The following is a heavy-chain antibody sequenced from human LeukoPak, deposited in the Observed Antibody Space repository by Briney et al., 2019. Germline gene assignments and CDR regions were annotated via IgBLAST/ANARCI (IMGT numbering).Heavy chain of an antibody. V-gene: IGHV1-69*13. CDR2: IIPIFGTA. D-gene: IGHD6-13*01. CDR1: GYTFTSYA. CDR3: ASLEGYSSSWYTQDYFDY. J-gene: IGHJ4*02. Sequence: ASVKVSCKASGYTFTSYAMHWVRQAPGQGLEWMGGIIPIFGTANYAQKFQGRVTITADESTSTAFMELSSLRSEDTAVYYCASLEGYSSSWYTQDYFDYWGQGTLVTVSS.